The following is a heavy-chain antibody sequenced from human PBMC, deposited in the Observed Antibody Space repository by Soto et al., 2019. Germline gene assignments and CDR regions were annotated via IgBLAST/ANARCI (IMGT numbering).Heavy chain of an antibody. V-gene: IGHV4-59*01. D-gene: IGHD3-22*01. CDR1: GGSISSYY. Sequence: SETLSLTCTVSGGSISSYYWSWIRQPPGKGLEWIGYIYYSGSTNYNPSLKSRVTISVDTSKNQFSLKLSSVTAADTAVYYCARDRGNYDSSGYTRCFDFWGQGTLVTVSS. J-gene: IGHJ4*02. CDR3: ARDRGNYDSSGYTRCFDF. CDR2: IYYSGST.